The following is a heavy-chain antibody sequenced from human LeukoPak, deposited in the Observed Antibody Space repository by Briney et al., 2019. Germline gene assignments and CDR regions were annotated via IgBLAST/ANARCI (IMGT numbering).Heavy chain of an antibody. Sequence: SETLSLTCAVYGGSFSGYYWSWIRQPPGKGLEWIGEINHSGSTNYNPSLKSRVTISVDRSKNQFSLKLSSVTAVDTAVYYCARDCLTDDAFDIWGQGTMVTVSS. J-gene: IGHJ3*02. CDR1: GGSFSGYY. CDR3: ARDCLTDDAFDI. V-gene: IGHV4-34*01. D-gene: IGHD2-15*01. CDR2: INHSGST.